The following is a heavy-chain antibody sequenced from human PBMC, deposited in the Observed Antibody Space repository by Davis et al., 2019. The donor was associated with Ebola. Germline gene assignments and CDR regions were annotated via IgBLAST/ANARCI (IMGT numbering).Heavy chain of an antibody. D-gene: IGHD6-19*01. V-gene: IGHV1-18*01. Sequence: ASVTVSCKASGYTFTSYDINWVRQATVQGLEWMGWMNPNSGNTNYAQKLQGRVTMTTDTSTSTAYMELRSLRSDDTAVYYCARVLWLSGIAFDIWGQGTMVTVSS. CDR2: MNPNSGNT. CDR3: ARVLWLSGIAFDI. CDR1: GYTFTSYD. J-gene: IGHJ3*02.